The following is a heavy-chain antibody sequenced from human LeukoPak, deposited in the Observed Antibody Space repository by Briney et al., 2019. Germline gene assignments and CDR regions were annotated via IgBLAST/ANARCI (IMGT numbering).Heavy chain of an antibody. D-gene: IGHD3-22*01. CDR3: ANGRYYYDSSGMVY. CDR2: ISGSGGST. J-gene: IGHJ4*02. Sequence: PGGSLRLSCAASGFTFSSYAMSWVRQAPGKGLEWFSAISGSGGSTYYADSVKGRFTISRDNSKNTLYLQMNSLRAEDTAVYYCANGRYYYDSSGMVYWGQGTLVTVSS. CDR1: GFTFSSYA. V-gene: IGHV3-23*01.